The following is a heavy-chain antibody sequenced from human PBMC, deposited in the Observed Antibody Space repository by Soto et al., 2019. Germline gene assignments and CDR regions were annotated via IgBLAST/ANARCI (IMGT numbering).Heavy chain of an antibody. J-gene: IGHJ4*02. CDR2: IIPIFGTA. D-gene: IGHD6-19*01. CDR3: ARGGIAVAVPFDY. Sequence: ASVKVSFKASGGTFSSYAISWVRQAPGQGLEWMGGIIPIFGTANYAQKFQGRVTITADESTSTAYMELSSLRSEDTAVYYCARGGIAVAVPFDYWGQGTLVTVSS. V-gene: IGHV1-69*13. CDR1: GGTFSSYA.